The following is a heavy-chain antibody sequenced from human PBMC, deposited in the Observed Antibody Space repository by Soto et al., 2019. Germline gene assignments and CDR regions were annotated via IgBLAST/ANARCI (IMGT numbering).Heavy chain of an antibody. Sequence: QVQLLQSGAEVKKPGSSVRVSCEASGGTFRTYAISWVRQAPGQGLEWMGEIIPIFGTVNYAQKFQGRVTITADESTTTVYMALRSLRSEDTAVYYCAKGAVAGTPTSYYYYGMDVWGQGTTVTVSS. CDR2: IIPIFGTV. CDR1: GGTFRTYA. V-gene: IGHV1-69*12. CDR3: AKGAVAGTPTSYYYYGMDV. D-gene: IGHD6-19*01. J-gene: IGHJ6*02.